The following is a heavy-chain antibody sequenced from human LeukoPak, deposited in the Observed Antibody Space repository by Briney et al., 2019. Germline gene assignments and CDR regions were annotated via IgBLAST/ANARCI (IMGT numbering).Heavy chain of an antibody. Sequence: GGSLRLSCGASGFTLSTYWMSWVRQAPGKGLEWVAIIKQDGSEKYYVDSVKGRFTISRDNAKNSLYLQMNSLRAEDTAVYYCAREVEVVDDAFDIWGQGTMVTVSS. CDR1: GFTLSTYW. J-gene: IGHJ3*02. CDR2: IKQDGSEK. CDR3: AREVEVVDDAFDI. D-gene: IGHD3-22*01. V-gene: IGHV3-7*01.